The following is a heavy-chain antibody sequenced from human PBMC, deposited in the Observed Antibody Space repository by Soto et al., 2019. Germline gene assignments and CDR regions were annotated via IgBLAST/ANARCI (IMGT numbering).Heavy chain of an antibody. CDR3: ARSPRYCSSTSCYRYYYYGMDV. CDR1: GYTFTGYY. V-gene: IGHV1-2*02. CDR2: INPNSGGT. Sequence: ASVKVSCKASGYTFTGYYMHWVRQAPGQGLEWMGWINPNSGGTNYAQKFQGRVTMTRDTSISTAYMELSRLRSDDTAVYYCARSPRYCSSTSCYRYYYYGMDVCGQVTTVTVSS. J-gene: IGHJ6*02. D-gene: IGHD2-2*02.